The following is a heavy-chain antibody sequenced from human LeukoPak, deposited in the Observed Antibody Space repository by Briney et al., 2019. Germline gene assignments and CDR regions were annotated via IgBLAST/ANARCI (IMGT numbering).Heavy chain of an antibody. V-gene: IGHV3-23*01. J-gene: IGHJ4*02. CDR1: GFTFSCYA. Sequence: GGSLRLSCAASGFTFSCYAIRWVGQAPGKGLEGVSGIRVSGRATDYADAVKGRFTLSRDNSKNTLDLQMNSLRAEDTAVYYCAKSAASATTFLDYWGQGTLVTVSS. D-gene: IGHD4-17*01. CDR2: IRVSGRAT. CDR3: AKSAASATTFLDY.